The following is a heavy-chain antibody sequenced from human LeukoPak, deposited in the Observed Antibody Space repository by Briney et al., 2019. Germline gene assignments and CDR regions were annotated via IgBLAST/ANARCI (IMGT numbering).Heavy chain of an antibody. J-gene: IGHJ4*02. CDR3: ARSTGNNWNYNY. D-gene: IGHD1-7*01. CDR2: FDPEDGET. V-gene: IGHV1-24*01. CDR1: GYTLTELS. Sequence: ASVKVSCKVSGYTLTELSMHWVRQAPGKGLEWMGGFDPEDGETIYAQKFQGRVTMTEDTSTDTAYMELSSLRSEDTAVYYCARSTGNNWNYNYWGQGTLVTVSS.